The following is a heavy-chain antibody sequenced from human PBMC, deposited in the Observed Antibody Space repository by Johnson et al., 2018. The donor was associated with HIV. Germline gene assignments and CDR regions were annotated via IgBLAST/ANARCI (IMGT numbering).Heavy chain of an antibody. V-gene: IGHV3-30-3*01. CDR3: ARQTLRAFDI. CDR2: LSYDGNNK. D-gene: IGHD3-10*01. CDR1: GFTFSSYA. J-gene: IGHJ3*02. Sequence: QVQLVESGGGVVQPGRSLRLSCAASGFTFSSYAMHWVRQAPGKGLEWVAILSYDGNNKYYADSVKGRFTISRDNSKNTLYLQMIGLRAEDTAMYFCARQTLRAFDIWGQGTMVTVSS.